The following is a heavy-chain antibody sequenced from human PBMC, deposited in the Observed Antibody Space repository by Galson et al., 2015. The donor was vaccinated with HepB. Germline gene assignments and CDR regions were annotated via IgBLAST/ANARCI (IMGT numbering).Heavy chain of an antibody. V-gene: IGHV1-18*01. CDR1: GYTFATYG. CDR3: ARNNSDNDAFDI. CDR2: ISAYNDNT. D-gene: IGHD1/OR15-1a*01. J-gene: IGHJ3*02. Sequence: SVKVSCKASGYTFATYGISWVRQAPGQGLEWMGWISAYNDNTNFAQKLQGRVTMTTDTSASTASMELRSLRSDDTAVYYCARNNSDNDAFDIWGQGTMVTVSS.